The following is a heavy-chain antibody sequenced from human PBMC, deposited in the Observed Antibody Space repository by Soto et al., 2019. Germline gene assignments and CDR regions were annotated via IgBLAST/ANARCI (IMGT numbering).Heavy chain of an antibody. CDR2: ISYDGSYK. CDR3: ASPTTRYYYHGLDV. CDR1: GLTFSDHA. Sequence: QVELVESGGGVVQPGRPLRLSCATSGLTFSDHAMHWVRQAPGKGLEWVAVISYDGSYKYYADSVKGRFTIFRDHSKNTLHLQMNSLRVEDTAVYYCASPTTRYYYHGLDVWGQGTTVTVSS. V-gene: IGHV3-30-3*01. J-gene: IGHJ6*02. D-gene: IGHD4-4*01.